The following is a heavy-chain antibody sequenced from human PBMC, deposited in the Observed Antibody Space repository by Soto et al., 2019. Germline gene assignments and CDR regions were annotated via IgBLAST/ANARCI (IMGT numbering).Heavy chain of an antibody. CDR1: GGSISTGSYC. V-gene: IGHV4-31*03. CDR2: IYYSGST. D-gene: IGHD4-17*01. J-gene: IGHJ4*02. Sequence: PSETLSLTCTVSGGSISTGSYCWTWIRQHPGKGLEWIGYIYYSGSTYYNPSLKSRVSMSVDTSKNQFSLKLSSVTAADTAVYYCARVVVYGDYGFDYWGQGTLVTVSS. CDR3: ARVVVYGDYGFDY.